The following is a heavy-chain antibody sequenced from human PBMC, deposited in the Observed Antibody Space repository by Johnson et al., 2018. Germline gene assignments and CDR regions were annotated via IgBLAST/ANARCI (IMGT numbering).Heavy chain of an antibody. D-gene: IGHD6-13*01. CDR1: GFTSSSYW. J-gene: IGHJ1*01. CDR2: INGDATIT. Sequence: VQLQESGGGLVQSGGSLRLSCAASGFTSSSYWMYWVRQVPEKGLECVARINGDATITHYVDSVKGRFTISRDNAKNSLYLKLNSLRAEDPAVYFCTRPGGLYSSNSDQYFQHWGQGTLVIVSS. CDR3: TRPGGLYSSNSDQYFQH. V-gene: IGHV3-74*01.